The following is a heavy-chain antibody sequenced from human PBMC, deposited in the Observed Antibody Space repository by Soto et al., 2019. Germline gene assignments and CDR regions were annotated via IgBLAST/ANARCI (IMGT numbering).Heavy chain of an antibody. Sequence: QLQLQESGPGLVKPSETLSLTCTVSGGSISSSSYYWGWIRQPPGKGLEWIGSIYYSGRTYYNPSLKSRVTISVDTSKNQFSLKLSSVTAADTAVYYCARLHWGGDYFDYWGQGTLVTVSS. J-gene: IGHJ4*02. CDR3: ARLHWGGDYFDY. CDR2: IYYSGRT. D-gene: IGHD7-27*01. CDR1: GGSISSSSYY. V-gene: IGHV4-39*01.